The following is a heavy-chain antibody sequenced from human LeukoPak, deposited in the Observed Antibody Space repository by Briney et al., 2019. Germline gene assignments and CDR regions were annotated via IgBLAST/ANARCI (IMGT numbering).Heavy chain of an antibody. Sequence: GGSLRLSCAASGFRFSGYYMSWIRQAPGKGLEWISYISSTITTTYYADSVKGRFTISRDNAKNSLHLQMSNLRAEDTAVYYCARGDCSATNCYYFDYWGQGTLVTVSS. CDR2: ISSTITTT. CDR3: ARGDCSATNCYYFDY. CDR1: GFRFSGYY. J-gene: IGHJ4*02. V-gene: IGHV3-11*04. D-gene: IGHD2-2*01.